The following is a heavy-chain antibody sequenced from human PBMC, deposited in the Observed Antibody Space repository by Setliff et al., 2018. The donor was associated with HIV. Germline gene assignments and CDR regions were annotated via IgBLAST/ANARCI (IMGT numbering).Heavy chain of an antibody. CDR3: ARAPFSGILHHLGYCSGGSCSGYFDY. V-gene: IGHV1-3*01. Sequence: GASVKVSCKASGYSFSNYAMHWVRQAPGQSLEWMGWINAGNGNTKYSQKFQGRVTITRDTSASTAYMELSSLRSEDTAMYYCARAPFSGILHHLGYCSGGSCSGYFDYWGQGTLVTVSS. J-gene: IGHJ4*02. D-gene: IGHD2-15*01. CDR2: INAGNGNT. CDR1: GYSFSNYA.